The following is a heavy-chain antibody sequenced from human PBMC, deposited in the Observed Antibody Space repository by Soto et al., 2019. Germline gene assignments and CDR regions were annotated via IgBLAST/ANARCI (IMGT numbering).Heavy chain of an antibody. CDR2: IYLDDSDT. J-gene: IGHJ4*02. CDR3: ASSVLVTSTMNYFDL. CDR1: GYSFSNFW. V-gene: IGHV5-51*01. D-gene: IGHD2-8*02. Sequence: PGESLKISCKGSGYSFSNFWIAWVRQMPGEGLEWLGIIYLDDSDTRYSPSFLGQVTISADKSIKTTYLQWSSLKASDTAIYFCASSVLVTSTMNYFDLWGQGTLVTVSS.